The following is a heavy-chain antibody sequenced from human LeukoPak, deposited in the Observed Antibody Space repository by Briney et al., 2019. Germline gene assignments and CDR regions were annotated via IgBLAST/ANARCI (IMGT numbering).Heavy chain of an antibody. D-gene: IGHD1-26*01. CDR2: IYWNDDK. CDR1: GFSLSTSGVG. Sequence: SGPTLVKPTQTLTLTFTFSGFSLSTSGVGVGWLRQPPGKALEWLALIYWNDDKRYSPSLKSRLTITKDTSKNQVVLTMTNMDPVDTATYYCAHKWELLIFDYWGQGTLVTVSS. V-gene: IGHV2-5*01. J-gene: IGHJ4*02. CDR3: AHKWELLIFDY.